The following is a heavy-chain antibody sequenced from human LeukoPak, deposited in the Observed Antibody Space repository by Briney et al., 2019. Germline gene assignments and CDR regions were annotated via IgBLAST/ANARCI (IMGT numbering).Heavy chain of an antibody. CDR2: IIPIFGTA. V-gene: IGHV1-69*13. CDR3: ARDVYYDSSDRNNWFDP. CDR1: GGTFSSYA. Sequence: SVKVSCKASGGTFSSYAISWVRQAPGQGLEWMGEIIPIFGTANYAQKFQGRVTITADESTSTAYMELSSLRSEDTAVYYCARDVYYDSSDRNNWFDPWGQGTLVTVSS. D-gene: IGHD3-22*01. J-gene: IGHJ5*02.